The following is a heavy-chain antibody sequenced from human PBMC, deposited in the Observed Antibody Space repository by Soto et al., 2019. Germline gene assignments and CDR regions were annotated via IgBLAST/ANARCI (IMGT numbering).Heavy chain of an antibody. J-gene: IGHJ6*02. D-gene: IGHD6-19*01. CDR2: IYHSGST. CDR1: GGSISSSNW. Sequence: SETLSLTCAVSGGSISSSNWWSWVRQPPGKGLEWIGEIYHSGSTNYNPSLKSRVTISVDKSKNQFSLKLSSVTAADTDVYYCARSGASSGFYYGMDVWGQGTTVTVSS. V-gene: IGHV4-4*02. CDR3: ARSGASSGFYYGMDV.